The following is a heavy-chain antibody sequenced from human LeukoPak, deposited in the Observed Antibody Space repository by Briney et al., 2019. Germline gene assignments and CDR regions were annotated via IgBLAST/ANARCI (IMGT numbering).Heavy chain of an antibody. CDR2: INHSGST. CDR1: GGSFSGYY. J-gene: IGHJ4*02. V-gene: IGHV4-34*01. Sequence: PSETLSLTCAVYGGSFSGYYWSWIRQPPGKGLEWIGEINHSGSTNYNPSLKSRVTMSVDTSKNQFSLKLSSVTAADTAVYYCARVRGNYDFWSGYSVNRIDYWGQGTLVTVSS. D-gene: IGHD3-3*01. CDR3: ARVRGNYDFWSGYSVNRIDY.